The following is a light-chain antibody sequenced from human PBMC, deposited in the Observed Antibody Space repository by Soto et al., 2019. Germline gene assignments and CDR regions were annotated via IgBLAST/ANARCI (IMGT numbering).Light chain of an antibody. V-gene: IGKV3-20*01. CDR1: QNINNNY. CDR2: GAF. J-gene: IGKJ5*01. Sequence: ESVLTQSPGTLSLSPGERATLSCRASQNINNNYLAWYQQKPGRAPRLLIYGAFIRATGIPDRFRGSGSETDFTLTISRLEPEDFAVYYCQQHGISHITFGQGTRLEIE. CDR3: QQHGISHIT.